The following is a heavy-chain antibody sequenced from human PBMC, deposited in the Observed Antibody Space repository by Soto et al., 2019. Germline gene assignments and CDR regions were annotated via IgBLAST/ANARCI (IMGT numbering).Heavy chain of an antibody. CDR3: AKQLLAVDTAMATRYYSCIDV. D-gene: IGHD5-18*01. V-gene: IGHV3-30*18. Sequence: GGSLRLSCAASGFTFSSYGMHWVRQAPCKGLEWVAVISYDGSNKYYADSVKGRFTISRDNSKNTLYLQMNSLRAEDTAVYYCAKQLLAVDTAMATRYYSCIDVLGKGTTVTVSS. CDR1: GFTFSSYG. J-gene: IGHJ6*03. CDR2: ISYDGSNK.